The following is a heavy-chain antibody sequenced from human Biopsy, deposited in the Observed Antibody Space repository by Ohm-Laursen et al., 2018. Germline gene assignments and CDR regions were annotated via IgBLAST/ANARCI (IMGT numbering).Heavy chain of an antibody. CDR1: GGSISSDY. V-gene: IGHV4-59*01. CDR2: ISNRGST. D-gene: IGHD3-3*01. Sequence: GTLSLTWTVSGGSISSDYWSWIRQPPGKGLEWIGYISNRGSTNYNPSLRGRVTISVDTSKKQFSLKLTSVISADTAVFFCARLYRLDDYWNDDPPDAFDVWGQGTMVTVSS. J-gene: IGHJ3*01. CDR3: ARLYRLDDYWNDDPPDAFDV.